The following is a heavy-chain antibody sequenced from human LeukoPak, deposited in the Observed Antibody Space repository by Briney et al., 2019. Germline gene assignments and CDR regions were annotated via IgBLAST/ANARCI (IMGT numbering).Heavy chain of an antibody. D-gene: IGHD3-10*01. V-gene: IGHV1-69*13. CDR3: ARGRTQYYYGSGSYYHY. CDR1: GGTFSSYA. J-gene: IGHJ4*02. Sequence: SVKVSCKASGGTFSSYAISWVRQAPGQGLEWMGGIIPIFGTANYAQKFQGRVTITADESTSTAYMELSSLRSEDTAVYYCARGRTQYYYGSGSYYHYWGQGTLVTVSS. CDR2: IIPIFGTA.